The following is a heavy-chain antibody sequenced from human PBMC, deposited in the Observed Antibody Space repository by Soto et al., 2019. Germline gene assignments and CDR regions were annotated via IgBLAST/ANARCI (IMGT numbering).Heavy chain of an antibody. D-gene: IGHD3-16*01. CDR2: INHSGSS. CDR3: ARGADYVGGGRRGMDV. Sequence: PSETLSLTCAVYGGSFSGYYWSWIRQPPGKGLEWIGEINHSGSSNYNPSLKRRVTISVVTSKNQFSLKLRSVTAADTAVYYCARGADYVGGGRRGMDVWGQGTTVTVSS. CDR1: GGSFSGYY. J-gene: IGHJ6*02. V-gene: IGHV4-34*01.